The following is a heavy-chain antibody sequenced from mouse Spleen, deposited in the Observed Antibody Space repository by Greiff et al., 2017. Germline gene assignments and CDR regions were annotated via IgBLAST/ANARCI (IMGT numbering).Heavy chain of an antibody. D-gene: IGHD3-2*02. J-gene: IGHJ4*01. CDR1: GFTFSDYG. CDR3: TAQAPGYAMDY. V-gene: IGHV5-17*01. Sequence: EVQVVESGGGLVKPGGSLKLSCAASGFTFSDYGMHWVRQAPEKGLEWVAYISSGSSTIYYADTVKGRFTISRDNAKNTLFLQMTSLRSEDTAMYYCTAQAPGYAMDYWGQGTSVTVSS. CDR2: ISSGSSTI.